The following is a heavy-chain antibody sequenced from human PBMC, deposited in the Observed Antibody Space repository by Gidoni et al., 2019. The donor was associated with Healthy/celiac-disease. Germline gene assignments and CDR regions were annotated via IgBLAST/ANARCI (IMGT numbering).Heavy chain of an antibody. CDR1: GFTFSSYA. Sequence: QVQLVESGGGVVQPGRSLRLSCAASGFTFSSYAMHWVRQAPGKGLEWVAVISYDGSNKYYADSVKGRFTISRDNSKNTLYLQMNSLRAEDTAVYYCARAFVRAFDIWGQGTMVTVSS. CDR2: ISYDGSNK. CDR3: ARAFVRAFDI. J-gene: IGHJ3*02. D-gene: IGHD2-8*01. V-gene: IGHV3-30-3*01.